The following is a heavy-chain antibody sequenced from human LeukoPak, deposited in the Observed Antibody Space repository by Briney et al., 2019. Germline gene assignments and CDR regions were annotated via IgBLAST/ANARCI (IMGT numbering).Heavy chain of an antibody. D-gene: IGHD3-10*01. CDR1: GFTVSNSY. V-gene: IGHV3-53*01. CDR2: IYSGGST. J-gene: IGHJ4*02. CDR3: AGGGFSAQVDY. Sequence: GGSLRLSCAASGFTVSNSYMSWVRQAPGKGLEWVSVIYSGGSTYYADSVKGRFTSSRDNSKNTLYLQMNSLRAEATPVYYCAGGGFSAQVDYSGQRTLVTASS.